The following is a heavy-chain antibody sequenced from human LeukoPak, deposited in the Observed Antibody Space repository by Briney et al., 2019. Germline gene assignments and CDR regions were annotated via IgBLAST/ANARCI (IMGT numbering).Heavy chain of an antibody. CDR2: INSDGSST. CDR3: ARDNTRGGLDY. CDR1: GFTFSNYW. V-gene: IGHV3-74*01. D-gene: IGHD2-15*01. J-gene: IGHJ4*02. Sequence: PGGSLRLSCAASGFTFSNYWMHWVRQAPGKGLEWVSRINSDGSSTSYADSVKGRFTISRDNAKNTLYLQMNSLRAEDTAVYYCARDNTRGGLDYWGQGTLVTVSS.